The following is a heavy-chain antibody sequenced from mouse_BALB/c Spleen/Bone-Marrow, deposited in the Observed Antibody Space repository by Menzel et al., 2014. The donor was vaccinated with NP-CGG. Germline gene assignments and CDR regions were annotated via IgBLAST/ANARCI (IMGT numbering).Heavy chain of an antibody. J-gene: IGHJ2*01. Sequence: EVKLVESGGGLVQPGGSRKLSCAASGFTFSSFGMHWVRQAPEKGLEWVAYISSGGSTIYYGDTVMGRFTISRDNPKNTLFLQMTSLRSEDTATYYCVRSGSSSGYFDYWGQGTTLTVSS. D-gene: IGHD1-1*01. CDR1: GFTFSSFG. V-gene: IGHV5-17*02. CDR3: VRSGSSSGYFDY. CDR2: ISSGGSTI.